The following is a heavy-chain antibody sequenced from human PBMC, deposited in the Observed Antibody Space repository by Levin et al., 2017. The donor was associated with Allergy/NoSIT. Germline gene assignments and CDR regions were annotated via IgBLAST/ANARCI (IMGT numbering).Heavy chain of an antibody. CDR2: ISAYNGNT. J-gene: IGHJ5*02. V-gene: IGHV1-18*01. CDR1: GYTFTSYG. CDR3: ARSKVGYFTMVRGVIPNWFDP. Sequence: GESLKISCKASGYTFTSYGISWVRQAPGQGLEWMGWISAYNGNTNYAQKLQGRVTMTTDTSTSTAYMELRSLRSDDTAVYYCARSKVGYFTMVRGVIPNWFDPWGQGTLVTVSS. D-gene: IGHD3-10*01.